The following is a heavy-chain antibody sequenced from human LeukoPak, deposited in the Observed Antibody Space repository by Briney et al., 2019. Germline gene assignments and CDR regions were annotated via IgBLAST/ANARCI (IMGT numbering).Heavy chain of an antibody. Sequence: GESLRLSCAASGFTFSSYAMGWVRQAPGKGLEWVSALNRGSTNTYHADSVRGRFTISRDNSRNTLYLQMNSLRAEDTALYYCAKCSSNNCLFDYWGQGTLVTVSS. CDR1: GFTFSSYA. V-gene: IGHV3-23*01. CDR3: AKCSSNNCLFDY. J-gene: IGHJ4*02. D-gene: IGHD2-2*01. CDR2: LNRGSTNT.